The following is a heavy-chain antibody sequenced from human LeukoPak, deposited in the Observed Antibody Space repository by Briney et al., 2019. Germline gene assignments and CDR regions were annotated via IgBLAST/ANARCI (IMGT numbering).Heavy chain of an antibody. D-gene: IGHD4-11*01. CDR1: GGTFSSYA. Sequence: VASVKVSCKASGGTFSSYAISWVRQAPGQGLEWMGGIIPIFGTANYAQKFQGRVTITTDESTSTAYMELSSLRSEDTAVYYCARNDYSNLYYYMDVWGKGTTVTVSS. V-gene: IGHV1-69*05. CDR2: IIPIFGTA. CDR3: ARNDYSNLYYYMDV. J-gene: IGHJ6*03.